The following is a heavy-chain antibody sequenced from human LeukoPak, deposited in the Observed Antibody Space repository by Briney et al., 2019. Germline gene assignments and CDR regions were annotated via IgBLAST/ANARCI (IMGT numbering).Heavy chain of an antibody. CDR1: GGSISTYY. J-gene: IGHJ5*02. CDR2: VYYSGST. CDR3: ASAWSLNWFDP. Sequence: SETLSLTCTVSGGSISTYYWNWIRQPPGKGLEWIGYVYYSGSTNCNPSLKSRVTLSVDTSKNQFSLKLSSVTAADTAVYYCASAWSLNWFDPWGQGTLVTVSS. D-gene: IGHD1-1*01. V-gene: IGHV4-59*12.